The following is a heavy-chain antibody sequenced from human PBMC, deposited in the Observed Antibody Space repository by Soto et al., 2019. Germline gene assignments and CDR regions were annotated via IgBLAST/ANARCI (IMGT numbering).Heavy chain of an antibody. CDR2: INHSGST. D-gene: IGHD4-17*01. CDR3: ARAVDYGDYARMYYFDY. V-gene: IGHV4-34*01. CDR1: GGSFSGYY. Sequence: SETLSLTCAVYGGSFSGYYWSWIRQPPGKGLEWIGEINHSGSTNYNPSLKSRVTISVDTSKNQFSLKLSSVTAADTAVYYCARAVDYGDYARMYYFDYWGQGTLVTVSS. J-gene: IGHJ4*02.